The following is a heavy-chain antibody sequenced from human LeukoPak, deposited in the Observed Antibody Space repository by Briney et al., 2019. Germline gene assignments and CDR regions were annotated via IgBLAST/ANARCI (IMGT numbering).Heavy chain of an antibody. V-gene: IGHV4-34*01. CDR1: GGSFSGYY. J-gene: IGHJ6*02. Sequence: SETLSLTCAVYGGSFSGYYWSWIRQPPGKRLEWIGEINHSGSTNYTPSLKSRVTISVDTSKNQFSLKLSSVTAADTAVYYCARGSRYFDWLLKLYYYYGMDVWGQGTTVTVSS. D-gene: IGHD3-9*01. CDR2: INHSGST. CDR3: ARGSRYFDWLLKLYYYYGMDV.